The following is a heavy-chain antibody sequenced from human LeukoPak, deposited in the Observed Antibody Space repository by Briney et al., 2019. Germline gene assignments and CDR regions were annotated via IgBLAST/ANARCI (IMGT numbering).Heavy chain of an antibody. J-gene: IGHJ4*02. CDR2: ISSSGSPI. CDR3: ARERQSAVPDYYFDS. D-gene: IGHD2-2*01. Sequence: GGSLRLSCAASGFTFSSYEMNWVRQAPGKGLEWVSYISSSGSPIYYADSVKGRFTISRDNAKNSLYLQMNSLRAEDTALYYCARERQSAVPDYYFDSWGQGTLVTVSS. CDR1: GFTFSSYE. V-gene: IGHV3-48*03.